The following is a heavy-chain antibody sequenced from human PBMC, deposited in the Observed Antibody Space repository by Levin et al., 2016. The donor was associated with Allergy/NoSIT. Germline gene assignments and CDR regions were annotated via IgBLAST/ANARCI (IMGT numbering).Heavy chain of an antibody. CDR3: ARDRSECRGGNCHYDYYYSYSGMDV. V-gene: IGHV1-46*01. Sequence: WVRQAPGQGLEWMGIINPSSGDVTSYAPNFQGRVTMTKQPSTSTVYMELTSLRFEDGAVYFCARDRSECRGGNCHYDYYYSYSGMDVWGQGTTVTVSS. J-gene: IGHJ6*02. CDR2: INPSSGDVT. D-gene: IGHD2-15*01.